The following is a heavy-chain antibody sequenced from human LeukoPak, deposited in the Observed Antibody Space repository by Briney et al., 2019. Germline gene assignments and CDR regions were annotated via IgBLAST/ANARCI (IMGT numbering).Heavy chain of an antibody. Sequence: ASVKVSCKASGYTFTSYYMHWVRQAPGQGLEWMGSINPSGGSTSYAQNFQGRVTMTRDTSTSTVYMELSSLRSEDTAVYYCASAFSSGYYYLDYWGQGTLVTVSS. CDR3: ASAFSSGYYYLDY. D-gene: IGHD3-22*01. V-gene: IGHV1-46*01. CDR1: GYTFTSYY. J-gene: IGHJ4*02. CDR2: INPSGGST.